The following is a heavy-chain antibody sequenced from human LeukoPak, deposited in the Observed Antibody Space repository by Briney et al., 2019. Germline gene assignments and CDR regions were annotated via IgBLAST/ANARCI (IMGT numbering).Heavy chain of an antibody. Sequence: SETLSLTCAVYGGSFSGYYWSWIRQPPGKGLEWIGEINHSGSTNYNPSLKSRVTISVDTSKNQFSLKLSSVTAADTAVYYCARVRGGNRFDYWGQGTLVTVSS. CDR3: ARVRGGNRFDY. CDR1: GGSFSGYY. D-gene: IGHD4-23*01. V-gene: IGHV4-34*01. J-gene: IGHJ4*02. CDR2: INHSGST.